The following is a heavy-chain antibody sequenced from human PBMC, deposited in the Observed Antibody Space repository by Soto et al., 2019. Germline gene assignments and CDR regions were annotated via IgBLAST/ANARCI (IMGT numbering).Heavy chain of an antibody. Sequence: SETLSLTCTVSGGAIRSDTYSWTWIRQHPGKGLEWIGYIYYSGVTYYNSSLDSRVTISLDTSKNQIYLKLTSVTAADTAVHYCARKGDNGLDHWGQGTLVTVSS. D-gene: IGHD3-16*01. J-gene: IGHJ4*02. CDR3: ARKGDNGLDH. CDR1: GGAIRSDTYS. V-gene: IGHV4-31*03. CDR2: IYYSGVT.